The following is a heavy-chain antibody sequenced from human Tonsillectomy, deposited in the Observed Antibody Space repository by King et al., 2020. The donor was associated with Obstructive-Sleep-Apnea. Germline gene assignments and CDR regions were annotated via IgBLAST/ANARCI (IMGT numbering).Heavy chain of an antibody. CDR2: IKQDGSEK. V-gene: IGHV3-7*03. D-gene: IGHD3-3*01. CDR1: GFTFSSYW. J-gene: IGHJ3*02. Sequence: VQLVESGGGLVQPGGSLRLSCAASGFTFSSYWMSWVRQAPGKGLEWVANIKQDGSEKYDLGSVKGRFTISRDNAKNSLYLQMNSLRAEDTAVYYCARVNPITVLGVGPRGAFDIWGQGTMVTVSS. CDR3: ARVNPITVLGVGPRGAFDI.